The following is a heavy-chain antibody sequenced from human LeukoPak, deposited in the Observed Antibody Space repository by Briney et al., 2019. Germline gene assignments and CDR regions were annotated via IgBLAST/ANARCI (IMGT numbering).Heavy chain of an antibody. J-gene: IGHJ4*02. Sequence: ASVKVSCTAAGGTISNYVISWVRQAPGQGLEWMGGIIPIFTTANYAQRFQGRVTITADESTSTAYMELSSLRSEDTAVYYCARGDRYYYDSSGYSDFDYWAREPWSPSPQ. V-gene: IGHV1-69*13. CDR1: GGTISNYV. CDR2: IIPIFTTA. CDR3: ARGDRYYYDSSGYSDFDY. D-gene: IGHD3-22*01.